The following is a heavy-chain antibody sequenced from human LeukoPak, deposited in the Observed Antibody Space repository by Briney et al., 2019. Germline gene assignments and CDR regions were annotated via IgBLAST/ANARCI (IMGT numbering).Heavy chain of an antibody. CDR2: INHSGST. J-gene: IGHJ4*02. D-gene: IGHD1-26*01. CDR1: GGSISSSSYY. Sequence: SETLSLTCTVSGGSISSSSYYWGWIRQPPGKGLEWIGEINHSGSTNYNPSLKSRVTISVDTSENQFSLKLSSATAADTAVYYCASRYSGTRDGDYFDYWGQGTLVTVSS. CDR3: ASRYSGTRDGDYFDY. V-gene: IGHV4-39*07.